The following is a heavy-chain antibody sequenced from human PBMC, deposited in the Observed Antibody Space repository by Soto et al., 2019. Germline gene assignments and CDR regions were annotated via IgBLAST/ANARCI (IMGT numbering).Heavy chain of an antibody. V-gene: IGHV6-1*01. CDR3: AREPSLFGSGHSWYYYYMDV. CDR1: GDSVSSNSAA. D-gene: IGHD6-19*01. Sequence: SPTLSLTCAISGDSVSSNSAAWNWIRQSPSRGLEWLGRTYYRSKWYNDYAVSVKSRITNNPDTSKNQFSLQLNSLTPEDTAVYYCAREPSLFGSGHSWYYYYMDVWGKGTTVTVSS. CDR2: TYYRSKWYN. J-gene: IGHJ6*03.